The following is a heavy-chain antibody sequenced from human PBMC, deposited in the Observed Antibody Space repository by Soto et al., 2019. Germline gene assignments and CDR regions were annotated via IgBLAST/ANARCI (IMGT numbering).Heavy chain of an antibody. CDR3: ARTWSRYSGYDFVY. D-gene: IGHD5-12*01. CDR1: GFTFSSYG. J-gene: IGHJ4*02. V-gene: IGHV3-33*01. Sequence: QVQLVESGGGVVQSGRSLRLSCAASGFTFSSYGMHWVRQAPGKGLEWVAVIWYDGSNKYYADSVKGRFTISRDNSKNTLYLQMNSLRAEDTAVYYCARTWSRYSGYDFVYWGQGTLVTVSS. CDR2: IWYDGSNK.